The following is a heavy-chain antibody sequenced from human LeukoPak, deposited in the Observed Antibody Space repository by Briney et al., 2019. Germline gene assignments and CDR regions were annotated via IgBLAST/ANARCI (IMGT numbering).Heavy chain of an antibody. CDR2: INPNSGGT. D-gene: IGHD3-16*02. CDR3: ARSSYVWGSYRPDDAFDI. V-gene: IGHV1-2*02. J-gene: IGHJ3*02. Sequence: ASVKVSCKASGYTFTGYYMHWVRQAPGQGLEWMGWINPNSGGTNYAQKFQGRVTMTTDTSTSTAYMELRSLRSDDTAVYYCARSSYVWGSYRPDDAFDIWGQGTMVTVSS. CDR1: GYTFTGYY.